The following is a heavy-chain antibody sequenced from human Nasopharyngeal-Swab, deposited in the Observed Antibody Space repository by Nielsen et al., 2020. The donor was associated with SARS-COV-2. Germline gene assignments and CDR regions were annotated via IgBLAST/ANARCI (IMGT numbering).Heavy chain of an antibody. CDR3: ARAGSSWLGFYFDY. CDR1: GFTFSSYA. CDR2: ISYDGSNK. Sequence: GGSLRLSCAASGFTFSSYAMHWVRQAPGKGLERVAVISYDGSNKYYADSVKGRFTISRDNSKNTLYLQMNSLRAEDTAVYYCARAGSSWLGFYFDYWGQGTLATVSS. D-gene: IGHD6-13*01. V-gene: IGHV3-30*04. J-gene: IGHJ4*02.